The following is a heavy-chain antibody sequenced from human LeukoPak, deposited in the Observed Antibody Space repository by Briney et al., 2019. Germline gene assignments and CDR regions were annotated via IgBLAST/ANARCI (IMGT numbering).Heavy chain of an antibody. V-gene: IGHV3-30*02. J-gene: IGHJ4*02. CDR3: AKDTYSNYPYYFDY. CDR1: GFTFSTYG. Sequence: GGSLRLSCAASGFTFSTYGMHWVRQAPGKGLEWVAFIRYDGSNKYYADSVKGRFTISRDNAKNSLYLQMNSLRAEDTAVYYCAKDTYSNYPYYFDYWGQGTLVTASS. D-gene: IGHD4-11*01. CDR2: IRYDGSNK.